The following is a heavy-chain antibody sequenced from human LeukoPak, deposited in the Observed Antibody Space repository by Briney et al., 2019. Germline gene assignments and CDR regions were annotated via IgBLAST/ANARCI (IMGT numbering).Heavy chain of an antibody. CDR3: ARVAGVVPAAMAFDY. V-gene: IGHV4-34*01. CDR2: INHSGST. CDR1: GGSFSGYY. Sequence: SETLSLTCAVYGGSFSGYYWSWIRQPPGKGLEWIGEINHSGSTNYNPSLKSRVTISVDTSKNQFSLKLSSVTAADTAVYYCARVAGVVPAAMAFDYWDQGTLVTVSS. D-gene: IGHD2-2*01. J-gene: IGHJ4*02.